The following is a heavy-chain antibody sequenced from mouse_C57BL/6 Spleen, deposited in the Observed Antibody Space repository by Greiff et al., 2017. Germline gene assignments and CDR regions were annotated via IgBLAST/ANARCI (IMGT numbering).Heavy chain of an antibody. Sequence: VQLQQPGAELVKPGASVKLSCKASGYTFTSYWMQWVKQRPGQGLEWIGEIDPSDSSTNYNQKFKGKATLTVDTSSSTAYMQLSSLTSEDSSVYYCSRRVETYFYDYGVHAMDYWGQGTSVTVSS. D-gene: IGHD2-4*01. V-gene: IGHV1-50*01. CDR1: GYTFTSYW. CDR2: IDPSDSST. CDR3: SRRVETYFYDYGVHAMDY. J-gene: IGHJ4*01.